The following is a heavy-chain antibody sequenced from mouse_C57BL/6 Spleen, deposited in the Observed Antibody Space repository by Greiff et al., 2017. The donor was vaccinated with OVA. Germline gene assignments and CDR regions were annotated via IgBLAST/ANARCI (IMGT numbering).Heavy chain of an antibody. D-gene: IGHD2-3*01. J-gene: IGHJ2*01. CDR3: ARYDDGYYFDY. V-gene: IGHV1-69*01. CDR2: IDPSDSYT. CDR1: GYTFTSYW. Sequence: VQLQQSGAELVMPGASVKLSCKASGYTFTSYWMHWVKQRPGQGLEWIGEIDPSDSYTNYNQKFKGKSTLTVDKSSSTAYMQLSSLTSEDSAVYYCARYDDGYYFDYWGQGTTLTVSS.